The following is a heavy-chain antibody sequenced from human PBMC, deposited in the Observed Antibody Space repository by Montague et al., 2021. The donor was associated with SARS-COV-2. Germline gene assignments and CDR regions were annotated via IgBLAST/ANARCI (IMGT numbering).Heavy chain of an antibody. D-gene: IGHD1/OR15-1a*01. CDR3: ARENRGVDGPVYYFYFGMDV. Sequence: TLSLTCSVSGGSIRSDTSYYNWFRQPDGKGLEWVGRIYGGGSASYNPSLKSRVIISLDTSKNEVSLKMSSVTAADSARYFCARENRGVDGPVYYFYFGMDVWGRGTTVTVSS. V-gene: IGHV4-61*02. J-gene: IGHJ6*02. CDR1: GGSIRSDTSY. CDR2: IYGGGSA.